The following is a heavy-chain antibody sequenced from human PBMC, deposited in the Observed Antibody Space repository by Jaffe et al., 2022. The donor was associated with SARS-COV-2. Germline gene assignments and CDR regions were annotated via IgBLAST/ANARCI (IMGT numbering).Heavy chain of an antibody. CDR3: ARLRFLEWLLPTPGGMDV. D-gene: IGHD3-3*01. Sequence: QVQLQESGPGLVKPSQTLSLTCTVSGGSISSGSYYWSWIRQPAGKGLEWIGRIYTSGSTNYNPSLKSRVTISVDTSKNQFSLKLSSVTAADTAVYYCARLRFLEWLLPTPGGMDVWGQGTTVTVSS. V-gene: IGHV4-61*02. J-gene: IGHJ6*02. CDR1: GGSISSGSYY. CDR2: IYTSGST.